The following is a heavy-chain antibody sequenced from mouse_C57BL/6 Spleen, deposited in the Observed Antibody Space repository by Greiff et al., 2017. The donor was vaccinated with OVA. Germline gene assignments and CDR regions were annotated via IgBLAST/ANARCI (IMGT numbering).Heavy chain of an antibody. V-gene: IGHV1-55*01. CDR1: GYTFTSYW. CDR2: IYPGSGST. J-gene: IGHJ2*01. CDR3: ARSPHYYGSSSFDY. D-gene: IGHD1-1*01. Sequence: GAELVKPGASVKMSCKASGYTFTSYWITWVKQRPGQGLEWIGDIYPGSGSTNYNEKFKSKATLTVDTSSSTAYMQLSSLTSEDSAVYYCARSPHYYGSSSFDYWGQGTTLTVSS.